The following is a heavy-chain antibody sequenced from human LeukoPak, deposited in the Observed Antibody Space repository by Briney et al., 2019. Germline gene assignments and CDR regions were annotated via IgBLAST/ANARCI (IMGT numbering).Heavy chain of an antibody. CDR2: ISSSSSTI. CDR1: GFTFSSYS. CDR3: ARGRSWNYLFDY. D-gene: IGHD1-7*01. Sequence: GGSLRLSCAASGFTFSSYSMNWVRQAPGKGLEWVSHISSSSSTIYYADSVKGRFTISRDNAKNSLYLQMNSLRAEDTAVYYCARGRSWNYLFDYWGQGTLVTVSS. V-gene: IGHV3-48*04. J-gene: IGHJ4*02.